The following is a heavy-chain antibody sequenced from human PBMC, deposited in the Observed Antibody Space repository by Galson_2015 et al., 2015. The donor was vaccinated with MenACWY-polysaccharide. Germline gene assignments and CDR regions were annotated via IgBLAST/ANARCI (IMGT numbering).Heavy chain of an antibody. V-gene: IGHV3-48*02. CDR2: TSSSGSAI. CDR3: ASSGEYQLLFFRGFDP. D-gene: IGHD2-2*01. CDR1: GFTFRNYN. J-gene: IGHJ5*02. Sequence: SLRLSCAASGFTFRNYNMNWVRQAPEKGLEWISYTSSSGSAIHYADSVKGRFTISRDNAKNSLYLQVNSLRDEDTAVYYCASSGEYQLLFFRGFDPWGQGTLVTVSS.